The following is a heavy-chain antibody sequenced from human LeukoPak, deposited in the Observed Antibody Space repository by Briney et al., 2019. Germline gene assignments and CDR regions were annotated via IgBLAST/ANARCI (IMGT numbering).Heavy chain of an antibody. CDR3: ARDLRGYSYGCDY. V-gene: IGHV1-69*05. CDR1: GGTFSSYA. CDR2: IIPIFGTA. Sequence: SVKVSCKASGGTFSSYAISWVRQAPGQGLEWMGGIIPIFGTANYAQKLQGRVTMTTDTSTSTAYMELRSLRSDDTAVYYCARDLRGYSYGCDYWGQGTLVTVSS. J-gene: IGHJ4*02. D-gene: IGHD5-18*01.